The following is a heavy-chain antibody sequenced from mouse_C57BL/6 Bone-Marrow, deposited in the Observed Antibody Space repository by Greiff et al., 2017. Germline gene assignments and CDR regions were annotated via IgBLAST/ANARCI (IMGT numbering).Heavy chain of an antibody. D-gene: IGHD2-1*01. CDR2: IHPSDSET. J-gene: IGHJ3*01. Sequence: QVQLQQPGAELVKPGASVKVSCKASGYTFTSYWMHWVKQRPGQGLEWIGRIHPSDSETNYNQKFKGKATLTVDKSSSTAYMQLSSLTSEDSAVYYCAIEGDGNYKGWFAYWGQGTLVTVSA. CDR1: GYTFTSYW. V-gene: IGHV1-74*01. CDR3: AIEGDGNYKGWFAY.